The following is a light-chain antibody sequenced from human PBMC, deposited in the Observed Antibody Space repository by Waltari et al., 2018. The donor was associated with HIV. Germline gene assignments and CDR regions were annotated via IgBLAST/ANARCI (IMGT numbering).Light chain of an antibody. CDR2: GNS. Sequence: QSVLTQPPSVSGAPGQRGTIPCTGSSRTIGDGYDVHWYQQLPGTAPKLLIYGNSNRPSGGPDRFSGSKSATSASLAITGLLAEDEADYYCQSYDSSLSVWVFGGGTKLTVL. J-gene: IGLJ3*02. V-gene: IGLV1-40*01. CDR3: QSYDSSLSVWV. CDR1: SRTIGDGYD.